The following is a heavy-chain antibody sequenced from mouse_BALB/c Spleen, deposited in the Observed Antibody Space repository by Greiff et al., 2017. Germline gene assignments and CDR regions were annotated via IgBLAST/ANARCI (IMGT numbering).Heavy chain of an antibody. CDR3: AREGNSPYAMDY. V-gene: IGHV1-7*01. CDR1: GYTFTSYW. J-gene: IGHJ4*01. CDR2: INPSTGYT. D-gene: IGHD2-1*01. Sequence: VQLVESGAELAKPGASVKMSCKASGYTFTSYWMHWVKQRPGQGLEWIGYINPSTGYTEYNQKFKDKATLTADKSSSTAYMQLSSLTSEDSAVYYCAREGNSPYAMDYWGQGTSVTVSS.